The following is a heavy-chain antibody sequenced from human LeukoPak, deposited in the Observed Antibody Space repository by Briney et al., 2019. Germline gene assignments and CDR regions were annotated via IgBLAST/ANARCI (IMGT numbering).Heavy chain of an antibody. Sequence: PSETLSLTCTVSGGSISSGSYYWSWIRQPAGKGLEWIGRIYTSGSTNYNPSLKSRVTISVDTSKNQFSLKLSSVTTVDTAVYYCARAIAPPPGIAAAGRIDYWGQGTLVTVSS. V-gene: IGHV4-61*02. CDR3: ARAIAPPPGIAAAGRIDY. CDR2: IYTSGST. D-gene: IGHD6-13*01. J-gene: IGHJ4*02. CDR1: GGSISSGSYY.